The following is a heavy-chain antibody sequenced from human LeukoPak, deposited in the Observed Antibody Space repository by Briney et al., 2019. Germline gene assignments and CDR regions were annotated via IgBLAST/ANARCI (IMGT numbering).Heavy chain of an antibody. V-gene: IGHV3-7*01. CDR3: ARDGAPDAHCSSSSCAIR. J-gene: IGHJ4*02. CDR2: IKQDGSEK. D-gene: IGHD2-2*01. CDR1: GFTFGDYA. Sequence: GGSLRLSCTASGFTFGDYAMSWVRQAPGKGLEWVANIKQDGSEKYYVDSVKGRFTISRDNAKNSLYLQMNSLRAEDTAVYYCARDGAPDAHCSSSSCAIRWGQGTLVTVSS.